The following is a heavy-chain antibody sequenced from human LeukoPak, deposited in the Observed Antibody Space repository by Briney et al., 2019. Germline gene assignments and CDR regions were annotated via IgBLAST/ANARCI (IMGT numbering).Heavy chain of an antibody. CDR2: LYPGDSDA. CDR3: ARQSPAGSGGYYYYMDV. J-gene: IGHJ6*03. Sequence: GESLKISFKASGYRFTNYWIAWVRQMPGKGLKWMGILYPGDSDARYSTSFQGQVTISADKSISTAYLQWSSLKASDSAIYYCARQSPAGSGGYYYYMDVWAKGTTVTVS. CDR1: GYRFTNYW. D-gene: IGHD3-10*01. V-gene: IGHV5-51*01.